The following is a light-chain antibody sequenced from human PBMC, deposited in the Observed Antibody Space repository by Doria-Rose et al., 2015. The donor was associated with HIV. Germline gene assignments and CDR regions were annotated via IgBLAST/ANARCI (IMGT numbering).Light chain of an antibody. CDR3: QSYDSRLSVYV. Sequence: QPGLTQPPSVSGAPGQRVAISCTGSSSNIGAGFDVNWDQQFPGTAPKLLIHGNTNRPSGVPDRFSGSKSGTSASQAISGLRAEDEADYYCQSYDSRLSVYVFGTGTKVTVL. J-gene: IGLJ1*01. CDR1: SSNIGAGFD. V-gene: IGLV1-40*01. CDR2: GNT.